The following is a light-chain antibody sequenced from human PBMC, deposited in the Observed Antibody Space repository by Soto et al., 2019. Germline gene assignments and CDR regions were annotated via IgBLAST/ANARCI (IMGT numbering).Light chain of an antibody. V-gene: IGLV3-21*02. Sequence: SYELTRPPSVSVAPGQTARITCGGNNIGSKSVHWYQQKPGLAPVLVVYADSDRPSGIPERFSGSNSGNTATLTISRVEAGDEADYYCQVWHMSSDHVIFGGGTKLTVL. CDR3: QVWHMSSDHVI. J-gene: IGLJ2*01. CDR1: NIGSKS. CDR2: ADS.